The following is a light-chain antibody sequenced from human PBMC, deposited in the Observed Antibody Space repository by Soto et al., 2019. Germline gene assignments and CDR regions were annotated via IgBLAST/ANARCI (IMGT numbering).Light chain of an antibody. CDR3: QHWNDYSWT. V-gene: IGKV1-5*03. CDR1: QSVSIW. J-gene: IGKJ1*01. Sequence: DIHMTQSPSTLSASVGDRVTITCRASQSVSIWLAWYQQKPGKAPNLLIYKTSSLETGVPSRFSGSGSGTEFTLTISRLQPDDFATYHFQHWNDYSWTFGQGTKVEVK. CDR2: KTS.